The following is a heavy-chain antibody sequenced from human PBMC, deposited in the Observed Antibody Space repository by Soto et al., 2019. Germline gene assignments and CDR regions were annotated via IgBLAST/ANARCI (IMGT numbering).Heavy chain of an antibody. Sequence: EVQLLESGGGLVQPGGSLRLSCAASGFTFSSYAMSWVRQAPGKGLEWVSAISGSGGSTYYADSVKGRFTISRDNSNNTLYLQMNSQKAEDTAVYYCAKDPFEWELLLLIPSFDPWVQGTLVTGSS. CDR3: AKDPFEWELLLLIPSFDP. V-gene: IGHV3-23*01. J-gene: IGHJ5*02. CDR2: ISGSGGST. D-gene: IGHD1-26*01. CDR1: GFTFSSYA.